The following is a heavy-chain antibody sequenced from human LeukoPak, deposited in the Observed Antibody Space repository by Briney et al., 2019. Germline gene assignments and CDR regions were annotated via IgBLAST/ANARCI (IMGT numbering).Heavy chain of an antibody. CDR1: GFTFSTYG. Sequence: GGSLRLSCAASGFTFSTYGMSWVRQAPGKGLDWVSAVSGSGGSTHYADSVTGRFTISRDNSKNTLYLQMNSLRAEDTAVYYCAKDRYFDNPGDHYESEYWGQGTLVTVSS. V-gene: IGHV3-23*01. CDR3: AKDRYFDNPGDHYESEY. J-gene: IGHJ4*02. CDR2: VSGSGGST. D-gene: IGHD3-22*01.